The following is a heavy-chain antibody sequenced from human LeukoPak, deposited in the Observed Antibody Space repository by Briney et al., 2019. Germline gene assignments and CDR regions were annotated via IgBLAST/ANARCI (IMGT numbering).Heavy chain of an antibody. J-gene: IGHJ4*02. V-gene: IGHV3-23*01. CDR2: ITDGGGRT. D-gene: IGHD6-13*01. CDR1: GFPFSSYA. Sequence: GGSLRHSCAASGFPFSSYAMSWVRQAPGKGLQWVSAITDGGGRTYYADSVKGRFTISRDNSKNTLYVQMNSLRAEDTAVYYCSKDSRIAQLSDYWGQGTLVTVSS. CDR3: SKDSRIAQLSDY.